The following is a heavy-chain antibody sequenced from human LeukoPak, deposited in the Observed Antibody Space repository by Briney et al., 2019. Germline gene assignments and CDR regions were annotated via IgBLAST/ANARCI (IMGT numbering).Heavy chain of an antibody. J-gene: IGHJ4*02. CDR3: ARAAARSPYSSSSGNDY. D-gene: IGHD6-6*01. CDR1: GFTFSSYG. V-gene: IGHV3-30*03. Sequence: GRSLRLSCAASGFTFSSYGMHWVRQAPGKGLEWVAVISYDGSNKYYADSVKGRFTISRDNSKNTLYLQMNSLRAEDTAVYYCARAAARSPYSSSSGNDYWGQGTLVTVSS. CDR2: ISYDGSNK.